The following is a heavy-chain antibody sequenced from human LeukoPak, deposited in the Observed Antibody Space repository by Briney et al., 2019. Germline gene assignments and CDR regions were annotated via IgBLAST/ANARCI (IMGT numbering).Heavy chain of an antibody. CDR1: GYSFTNYW. D-gene: IGHD1-26*01. CDR2: IYPGDSDT. Sequence: GESLKISCKGSGYSFTNYWIGWVRQMPGKALEWMGIIYPGDSDTRYSPSFQGQVTISADKSISTAYLQWSSLKASDIALYYCVRLDSAYYFDYWGQGTLVTVSS. CDR3: VRLDSAYYFDY. J-gene: IGHJ4*02. V-gene: IGHV5-51*01.